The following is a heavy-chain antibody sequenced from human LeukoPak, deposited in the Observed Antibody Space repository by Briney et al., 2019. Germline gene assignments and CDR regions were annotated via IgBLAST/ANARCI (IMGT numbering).Heavy chain of an antibody. CDR2: ISSSGTST. Sequence: GGSLRLSCAASGFTFSDYYMSWIRQAPGKGLEWVSYISSSGTSTHYADSLKGRFTISRDNAKNSLYLQMNSLRAEDTAVYYCTLIAAAGSIDYWGQGTLVTVSS. CDR1: GFTFSDYY. CDR3: TLIAAAGSIDY. V-gene: IGHV3-11*06. D-gene: IGHD6-13*01. J-gene: IGHJ4*02.